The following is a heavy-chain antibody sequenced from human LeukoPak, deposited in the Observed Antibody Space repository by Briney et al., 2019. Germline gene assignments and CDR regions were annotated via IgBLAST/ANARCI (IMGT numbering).Heavy chain of an antibody. D-gene: IGHD3-16*01. CDR1: GFTFDDYA. CDR2: ISWNSGSI. J-gene: IGHJ6*02. Sequence: GGSLRLSCAASGFTFDDYAMHWVRQAPGKGLEWVSGISWNSGSIGYADSVKGRFTISRDNAKNSLYLQITSLRAEDTALYSCAKDMGGAYYYGMDVWGQGTTVTVSS. V-gene: IGHV3-9*01. CDR3: AKDMGGAYYYGMDV.